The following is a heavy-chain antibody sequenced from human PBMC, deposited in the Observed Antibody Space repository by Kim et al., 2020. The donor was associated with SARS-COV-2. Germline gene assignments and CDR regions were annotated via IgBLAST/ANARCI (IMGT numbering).Heavy chain of an antibody. CDR1: GGSFSGYY. CDR3: AGGRGYYYGSGSNQGGYYYYYGMDV. V-gene: IGHV4-34*01. Sequence: SETLSLTCAVYGGSFSGYYWSWIRQPPGKGLEWIGEINHSGSTNYNPSLKSRVTISVDTSKNQFSLKLSSVTAADTAVYYCAGGRGYYYGSGSNQGGYYYYYGMDVWGQGTTVTVSS. D-gene: IGHD3-10*01. J-gene: IGHJ6*02. CDR2: INHSGST.